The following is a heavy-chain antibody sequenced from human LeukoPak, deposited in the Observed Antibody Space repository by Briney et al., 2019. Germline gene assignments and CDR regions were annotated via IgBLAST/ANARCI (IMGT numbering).Heavy chain of an antibody. CDR3: ARDRGIVGASDAFDI. D-gene: IGHD1-26*01. CDR2: IIPIFGTA. Sequence: SVKVSCKASGGTFSSYAISWVRQAPGQGLDWMGRIIPIFGTANYAQKFQGRVTITADKSTSTAYMELSSLRSEDTAVYYCARDRGIVGASDAFDIWGQGTMVTVSS. V-gene: IGHV1-69*06. CDR1: GGTFSSYA. J-gene: IGHJ3*02.